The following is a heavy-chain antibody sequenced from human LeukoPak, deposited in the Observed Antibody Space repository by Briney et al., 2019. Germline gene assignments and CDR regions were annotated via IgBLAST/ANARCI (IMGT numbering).Heavy chain of an antibody. J-gene: IGHJ4*02. CDR3: ARNASDSGTSYFDY. CDR2: IYYSGST. V-gene: IGHV4-39*01. D-gene: IGHD1-26*01. Sequence: SETLSLTCTVSAGSISSGTYYWGWVRQPPGKGLEWIVSIYYSGSTSYNPSLKSRVTISVDTSKNQFSLKLDSVTAADTAVYYCARNASDSGTSYFDYWGQGTLVTVSS. CDR1: AGSISSGTYY.